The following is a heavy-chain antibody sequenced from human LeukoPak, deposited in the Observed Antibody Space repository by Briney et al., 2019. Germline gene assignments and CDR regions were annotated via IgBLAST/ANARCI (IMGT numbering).Heavy chain of an antibody. CDR1: GGSISSGGYY. CDR2: INHSGST. V-gene: IGHV4-30-2*01. J-gene: IGHJ3*02. CDR3: ARGLDAFDI. Sequence: SQTLSLTCTVSGGSISSGGYYWSWIRQPPGKGLEWIGEINHSGSTTYNPSLKSRVTISVDTSKNQFSLKLSSVTVADTAVYYCARGLDAFDIWGQGTMVTVSS.